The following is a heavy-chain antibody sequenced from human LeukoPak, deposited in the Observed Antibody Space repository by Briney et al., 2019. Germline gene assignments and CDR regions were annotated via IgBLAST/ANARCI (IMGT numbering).Heavy chain of an antibody. CDR1: GGSFSGYY. D-gene: IGHD2-2*01. CDR3: ASYSPAGDY. Sequence: SETLSLTCAVYGGSFSGYYWSWIRQPPGKGLEWIGEINHSGSTYYNPSLKSRVTISVDTSKNQFSLKLSSVTAADTAVYYCASYSPAGDYWGQGTLVTVSS. J-gene: IGHJ4*02. CDR2: INHSGST. V-gene: IGHV4-34*01.